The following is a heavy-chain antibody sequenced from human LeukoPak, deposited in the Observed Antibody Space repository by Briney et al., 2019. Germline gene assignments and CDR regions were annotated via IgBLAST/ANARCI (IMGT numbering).Heavy chain of an antibody. CDR2: IIPIFGTA. Sequence: SVKVSCKASGGTFSSYAISWVRQAPGQGLEWMGGIIPIFGTANYAQKFQGRVTITADKSTSTAYMELSSLRSEDTAVYYCAGGSGSYSVGYYYYYGMDVWGKGTTVSVS. CDR1: GGTFSSYA. CDR3: AGGSGSYSVGYYYYYGMDV. J-gene: IGHJ6*04. V-gene: IGHV1-69*06. D-gene: IGHD3-10*01.